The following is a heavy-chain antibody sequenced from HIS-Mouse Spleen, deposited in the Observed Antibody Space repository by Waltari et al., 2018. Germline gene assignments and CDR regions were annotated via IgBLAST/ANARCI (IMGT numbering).Heavy chain of an antibody. CDR3: ARDSYSSSWYFDY. J-gene: IGHJ4*02. CDR1: GFTFSRFA. CDR2: ISYDGSNK. V-gene: IGHV3-30*04. Sequence: QVQLLESGGGVVQFGWSLRLYCSAFGFTFSRFAVPWVLMAPGKGLKWVAVISYDGSNKYYADSVKGRFTISRDNSKNTLYLQMNSLRAEDTAVYYCARDSYSSSWYFDYWGQGTLVTVSS. D-gene: IGHD6-13*01.